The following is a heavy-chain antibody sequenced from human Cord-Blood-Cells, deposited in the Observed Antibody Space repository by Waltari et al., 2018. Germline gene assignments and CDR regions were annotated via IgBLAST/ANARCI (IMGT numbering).Heavy chain of an antibody. J-gene: IGHJ3*02. CDR1: GFTFSSYC. V-gene: IGHV3-21*01. CDR2: ISSRSSYI. CDR3: ARTFAGAARDAFDI. D-gene: IGHD6-6*01. Sequence: EVQLVESGGELVRPGGSLKLSWAASGFTFSSYCMNGVRRAPGKGLGWVSSISSRSSYIYYADSVKGRFTISRDNAKNSLYLQMNSLRAEDTAVYYCARTFAGAARDAFDIWGQGTMVTVSS.